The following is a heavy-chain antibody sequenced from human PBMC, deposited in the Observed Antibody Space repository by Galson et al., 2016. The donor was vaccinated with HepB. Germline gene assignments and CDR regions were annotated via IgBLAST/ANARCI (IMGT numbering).Heavy chain of an antibody. Sequence: SLRLSCAASGVTFSGHGMHWVRQPPGKGLEWVALIAYDGSRTYYAESVKGRFTISRDNSRNTVFLQMNSLSVEDTAVYYCARWTEADNIGSYDYWGQGTLVTVSS. J-gene: IGHJ4*02. CDR3: ARWTEADNIGSYDY. CDR1: GVTFSGHG. V-gene: IGHV3-33*01. D-gene: IGHD3-22*01. CDR2: IAYDGSRT.